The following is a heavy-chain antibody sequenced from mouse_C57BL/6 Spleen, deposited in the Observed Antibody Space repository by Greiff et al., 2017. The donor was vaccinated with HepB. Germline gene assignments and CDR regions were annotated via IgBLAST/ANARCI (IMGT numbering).Heavy chain of an antibody. D-gene: IGHD2-1*01. V-gene: IGHV1-55*01. Sequence: QVQLQQPGAELVKPGASVKMSCKASGYTFTSYWITWVKQRPGQGLEWIGDIYPGSGSTNYNEKFKSKATLTVDTSSSTAYMQLSSLTSEDSAVYYCARYYGKGEAWFAYWGQGTLVTVSA. CDR2: IYPGSGST. J-gene: IGHJ3*01. CDR3: ARYYGKGEAWFAY. CDR1: GYTFTSYW.